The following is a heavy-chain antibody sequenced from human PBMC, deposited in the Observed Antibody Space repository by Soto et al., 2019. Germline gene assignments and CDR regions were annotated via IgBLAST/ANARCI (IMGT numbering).Heavy chain of an antibody. CDR3: AEDPWVRGVLLFLEYYYMDV. J-gene: IGHJ6*03. CDR1: GFTFSSYA. V-gene: IGHV3-23*01. CDR2: ISGSGGST. Sequence: EVQLLESGGGLVQPGGSLRLSCAASGFTFSSYAMSWVRQAPGKGLEWVSAISGSGGSTYYADSVKGRFTISRDNSKNTLYLKMNSRRAEDTAVYYCAEDPWVRGVLLFLEYYYMDVWVKGTTVTVSS. D-gene: IGHD3-10*01.